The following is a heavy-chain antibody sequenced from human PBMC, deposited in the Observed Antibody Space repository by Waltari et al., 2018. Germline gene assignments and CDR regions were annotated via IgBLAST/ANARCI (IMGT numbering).Heavy chain of an antibody. Sequence: QVQLVQSGAEVKKPGSSVKVSCKASGGTFSSYAISWVRQAPGQGLEWMGGIIPIFGTANYAQKFQGRVTITTDESTSTAYMELSSLRSEDTAVYYCARVLYGPAAVIDAFDIWGQGTMVTVSS. CDR1: GGTFSSYA. J-gene: IGHJ3*02. V-gene: IGHV1-69*05. CDR3: ARVLYGPAAVIDAFDI. CDR2: IIPIFGTA. D-gene: IGHD2-2*01.